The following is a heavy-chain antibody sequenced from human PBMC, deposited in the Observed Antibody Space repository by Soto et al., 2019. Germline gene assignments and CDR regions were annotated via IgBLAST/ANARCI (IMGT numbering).Heavy chain of an antibody. J-gene: IGHJ6*03. CDR3: TTVPYCTNGVCYGSNYYYYYMDV. CDR1: GFTFSNAW. V-gene: IGHV3-15*01. Sequence: GGSLRLSCAASGFTFSNAWMSWVRQAPGKGLEWVGRIKSKTDGGTTDYAAPVKGRFTISRDDSKNTLYLQMNSLKTEETAVYYCTTVPYCTNGVCYGSNYYYYYMDVWGKGTTVTVSS. D-gene: IGHD2-8*01. CDR2: IKSKTDGGTT.